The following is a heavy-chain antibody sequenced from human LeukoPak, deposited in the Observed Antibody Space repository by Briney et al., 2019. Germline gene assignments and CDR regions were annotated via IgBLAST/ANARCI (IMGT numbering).Heavy chain of an antibody. CDR1: GYSISSGYY. Sequence: PSETLSLTCAVSGYSISSGYYWGWIRQPPGKGLEWIGSIYHSGSTYYNPSLESRVTISVDTSKNQFSLKLSSVTAADTAVYYCARAYIVVVPAATGVADYWGQGTLVTVSS. V-gene: IGHV4-38-2*01. CDR2: IYHSGST. D-gene: IGHD2-2*01. J-gene: IGHJ4*02. CDR3: ARAYIVVVPAATGVADY.